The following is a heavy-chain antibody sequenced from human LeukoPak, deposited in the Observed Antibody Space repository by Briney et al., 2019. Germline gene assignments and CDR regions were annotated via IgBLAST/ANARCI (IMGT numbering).Heavy chain of an antibody. CDR3: AREGYLTGSTGYFDY. CDR1: GFTFSSYA. V-gene: IGHV3-30-3*01. Sequence: GGSLRLSCAASGFTFSSYAMHWVRQAPGKGLEWVAVISYDGSNKYYADSVKGRFIISRDNSKNTLYLQMNSLRAEDTAVYYCAREGYLTGSTGYFDYWGQGTLVTVSS. J-gene: IGHJ4*02. D-gene: IGHD3-9*01. CDR2: ISYDGSNK.